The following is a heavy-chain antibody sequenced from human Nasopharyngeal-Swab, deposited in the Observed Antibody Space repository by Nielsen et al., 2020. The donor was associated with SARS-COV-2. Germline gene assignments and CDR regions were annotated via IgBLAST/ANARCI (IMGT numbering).Heavy chain of an antibody. V-gene: IGHV3-33*08. Sequence: GGSLRLSCAASGFTFSNYAMSWVRQAPGKGLEWVAVIWYDGSNKYYADSVKGRFTISRDNSKNTLYLQMNSLRAEDTAVYYCARAAYSGSYYGAFDIWGQGTMVTVSS. D-gene: IGHD1-26*01. CDR2: IWYDGSNK. J-gene: IGHJ3*02. CDR1: GFTFSNYA. CDR3: ARAAYSGSYYGAFDI.